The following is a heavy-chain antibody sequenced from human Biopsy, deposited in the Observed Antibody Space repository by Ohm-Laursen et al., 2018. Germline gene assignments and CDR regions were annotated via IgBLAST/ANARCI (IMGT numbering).Heavy chain of an antibody. CDR3: ARDSRRTAREGGMDV. CDR2: ISETSSHI. D-gene: IGHD6-6*01. J-gene: IGHJ6*02. Sequence: SLRLSCAATGFTLSDGMNWVRQAPGKGLEWISYISETSSHIYDADSVKGRFTVARDNAKNSLYLQLNSLRAEDTAVYYCARDSRRTAREGGMDVWGQGTTVTVS. V-gene: IGHV3-21*01. CDR1: GFTLSDG.